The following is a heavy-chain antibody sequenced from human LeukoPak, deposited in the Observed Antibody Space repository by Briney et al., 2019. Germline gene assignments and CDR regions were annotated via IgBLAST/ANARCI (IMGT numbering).Heavy chain of an antibody. CDR1: GFTFSSYA. Sequence: GGSLRLSCAASGFTFSSYAMSWVRQAPGKGLEWVAVISYDGSNKYYADSVKGRFTISRDNSKNTLYLQMNSLRAEDTALYYCAKGNLWGRGTLVTVSS. D-gene: IGHD6-13*01. J-gene: IGHJ2*01. CDR2: ISYDGSNK. V-gene: IGHV3-30*18. CDR3: AKGNL.